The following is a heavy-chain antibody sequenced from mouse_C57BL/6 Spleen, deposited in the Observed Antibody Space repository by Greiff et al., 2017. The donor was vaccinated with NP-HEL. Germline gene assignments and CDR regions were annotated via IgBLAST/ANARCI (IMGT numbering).Heavy chain of an antibody. V-gene: IGHV1-53*01. CDR2: INPSNGGT. Sequence: VKLQQPGTELVKPGASVKLSCKASGYTFTSYWMHWVKQRPGQGLEWIGNINPSNGGTNYNEKFKSKATLTVDKSSSTAYMQLSSLTSEDSAVYYCARAIGDYESEDFAMCYWGQGTSVTVAS. D-gene: IGHD2-4*01. CDR1: GYTFTSYW. J-gene: IGHJ4*01. CDR3: ARAIGDYESEDFAMCY.